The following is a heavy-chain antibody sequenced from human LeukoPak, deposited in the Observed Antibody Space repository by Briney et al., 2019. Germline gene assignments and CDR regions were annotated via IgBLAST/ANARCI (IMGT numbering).Heavy chain of an antibody. J-gene: IGHJ4*02. CDR2: INQDGSEK. CDR3: ARPYYYSSGSLPY. Sequence: GGSLRLSCEASGFTFSSYWMNWVRQAPGKGLEWVANINQDGSEKYYVDSVKGRFTISRDNAKNSLSLQMNSLRAEDTAVYYCARPYYYSSGSLPYWGQGTLVTVSS. D-gene: IGHD3-10*01. CDR1: GFTFSSYW. V-gene: IGHV3-7*01.